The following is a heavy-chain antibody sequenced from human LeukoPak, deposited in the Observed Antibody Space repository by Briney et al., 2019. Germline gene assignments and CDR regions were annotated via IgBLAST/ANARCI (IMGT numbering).Heavy chain of an antibody. V-gene: IGHV1-8*02. CDR2: MNPNSGNT. J-gene: IGHJ6*03. D-gene: IGHD3-9*01. Sequence: GASVKVSCKASGGTFSSYAINWVRQATGHGLEWMGWMNPNSGNTGYAQKFQGRVTMTRNTSISAAYMELSSLRSEDTAVYYCARGTGRYFDWSYYYYYYMDVWGKGTTVTISS. CDR1: GGTFSSYA. CDR3: ARGTGRYFDWSYYYYYYMDV.